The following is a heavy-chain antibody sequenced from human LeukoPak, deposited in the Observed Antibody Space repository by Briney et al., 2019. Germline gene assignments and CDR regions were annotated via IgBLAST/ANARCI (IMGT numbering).Heavy chain of an antibody. J-gene: IGHJ1*01. CDR1: GFSFSSYD. CDR2: IRESGEST. D-gene: IGHD3-10*01. CDR3: ALTDGSGSYWLY. V-gene: IGHV3-23*01. Sequence: GGSLRLSCAASGFSFSSYDMSWVRQAPGKGLEWVSAIRESGESTYYADSVKGRFTISRDNSRNMLYLQMTSLRAEDTAVYYCALTDGSGSYWLYWGQGTLVTVSA.